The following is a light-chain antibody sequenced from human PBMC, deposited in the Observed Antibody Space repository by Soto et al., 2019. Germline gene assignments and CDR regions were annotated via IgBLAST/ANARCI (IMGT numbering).Light chain of an antibody. CDR3: QQYNTHWT. CDR1: QGISNR. V-gene: IGKV1-5*03. CDR2: QAS. Sequence: DVQMTQSPSTLSASVGDRVTITCRASQGISNRLAWYQQKPGKAPKLLIYQASSLKSGVPSRFGGSGSGTEFTLTITSLQPDDFATDYCQQYNTHWTFGQGTKVDIK. J-gene: IGKJ1*01.